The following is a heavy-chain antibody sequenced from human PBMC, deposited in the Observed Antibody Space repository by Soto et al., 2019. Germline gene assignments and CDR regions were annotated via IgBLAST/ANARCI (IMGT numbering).Heavy chain of an antibody. CDR3: ARVPGDYYYYGMDV. CDR1: GFTVSSNY. CDR2: IYSGGGT. J-gene: IGHJ6*02. D-gene: IGHD3-10*01. Sequence: GGSLRLSCAASGFTVSSNYMSWVRQAPGKGLEWVSVIYSGGGTYYADSVKGRFTISRDNSKNTLYLQMNSLRAEDTAVYYCARVPGDYYYYGMDVWGQGTTVTVSS. V-gene: IGHV3-53*01.